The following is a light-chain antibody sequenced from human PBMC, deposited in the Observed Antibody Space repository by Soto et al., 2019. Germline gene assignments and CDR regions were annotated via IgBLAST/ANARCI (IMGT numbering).Light chain of an antibody. J-gene: IGKJ1*01. CDR1: QTVNSDY. Sequence: EIVLTQSPVTLSLSPGETATLSCRASQTVNSDYLAWFQQRPGQAPRLLIFATSRRATDIPDRFSGSGSGTDFTLAIRRLEPEDFAVYYCHQFGYSPRTFGQGTKADI. CDR3: HQFGYSPRT. CDR2: ATS. V-gene: IGKV3-20*01.